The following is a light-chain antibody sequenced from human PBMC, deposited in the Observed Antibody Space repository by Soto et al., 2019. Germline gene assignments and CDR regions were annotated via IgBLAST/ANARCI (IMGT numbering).Light chain of an antibody. CDR2: EVS. CDR3: SSYTRSSTGV. J-gene: IGLJ2*01. Sequence: QSALTKPAYVSGSPGQSSTISCTGTSSDVGGYNYVSWYQQLQGKAPKRMIYEVSNRPSGVYNRFSGSQSGNTASLTISGLQAEDEADSYCSSYTRSSTGVFGGGTTLNVL. CDR1: SSDVGGYNY. V-gene: IGLV2-14*01.